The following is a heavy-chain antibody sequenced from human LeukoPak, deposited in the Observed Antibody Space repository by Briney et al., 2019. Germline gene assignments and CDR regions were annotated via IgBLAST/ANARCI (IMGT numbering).Heavy chain of an antibody. Sequence: SETLSLTCAVYGGSFSSYYWSWIRQPPGKGLEWIGEVSHSGSNNSNPSLKSRVTISVDTSKSQVSLKLSSVTSADTAVYYCARSYDITGYYGDDMDDWGQGTLVTVSS. J-gene: IGHJ4*02. CDR1: GGSFSSYY. CDR2: VSHSGSN. V-gene: IGHV4-34*01. D-gene: IGHD3-22*01. CDR3: ARSYDITGYYGDDMDD.